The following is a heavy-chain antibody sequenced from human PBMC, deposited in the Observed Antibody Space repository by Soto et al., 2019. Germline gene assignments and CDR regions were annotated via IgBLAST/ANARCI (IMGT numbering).Heavy chain of an antibody. V-gene: IGHV3-15*01. J-gene: IGHJ4*02. CDR3: TTDGVVVAATPKLFDY. CDR2: IKSKTDGGTT. Sequence: GGSMGISCAASRFTFNNAWMSWVRQATGKGLEWVGRIKSKTDGGTTDYAAPVKGRFTISRDDSKNTLYLQMNSLKTEDTAVYYCTTDGVVVAATPKLFDYWGQGTLVTVSS. D-gene: IGHD2-15*01. CDR1: RFTFNNAW.